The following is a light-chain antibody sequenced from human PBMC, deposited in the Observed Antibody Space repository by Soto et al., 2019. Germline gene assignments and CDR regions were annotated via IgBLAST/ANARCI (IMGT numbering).Light chain of an antibody. CDR2: DVN. CDR3: SSFTSNTSYV. V-gene: IGLV2-14*03. CDR1: SSDVGSYNS. Sequence: QSALTQPASVSGSPGQSIAISCTGTSSDVGSYNSVSWYQQYPGKAPKLTIHDVNNRPSGISDRFSGSKSGNTAPLTISGLQAEDEADYYCSSFTSNTSYVFGTGTKVTVL. J-gene: IGLJ1*01.